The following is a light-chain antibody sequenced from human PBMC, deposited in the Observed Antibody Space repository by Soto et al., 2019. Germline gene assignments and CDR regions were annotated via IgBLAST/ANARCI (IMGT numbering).Light chain of an antibody. Sequence: EIVLTQSPATLSLSPGERATLSYRASQSVSSYFAWYQQSPGQAPRLLIYHASKRATGIPARFSGSGSGTDFTLTISSLEPEDFAVYYCQQHSTWPWTFGQGTKVEIK. CDR2: HAS. J-gene: IGKJ1*01. V-gene: IGKV3-11*01. CDR3: QQHSTWPWT. CDR1: QSVSSY.